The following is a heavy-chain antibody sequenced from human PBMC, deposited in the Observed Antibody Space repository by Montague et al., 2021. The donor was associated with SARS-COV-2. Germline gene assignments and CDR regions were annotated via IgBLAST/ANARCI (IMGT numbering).Heavy chain of an antibody. V-gene: IGHV4-34*01. Sequence: SETLSLTCAVYGGSFSDYHWIWVRQSPGEGLEWIGQINYGGSTKYNPSLKSRVTISIDTSKNQFSLKLTSVTAADTAVYYCARGAPGYWGQGTLVTVSS. CDR1: GGSFSDYH. CDR3: ARGAPGY. CDR2: INYGGST. J-gene: IGHJ4*02. D-gene: IGHD1-1*01.